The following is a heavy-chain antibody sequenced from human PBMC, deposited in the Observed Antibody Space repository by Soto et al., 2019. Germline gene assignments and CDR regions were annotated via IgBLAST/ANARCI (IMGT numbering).Heavy chain of an antibody. CDR1: GFTFRNYD. CDR2: ISAAGDP. Sequence: EVQLVESGGGLVQPGGSLRLSCEASGFTFRNYDMHWVRQGTGKGLEWVSGISAAGDPDYADSVEGRFTISRENAQNSFFLQITSLRAGDTPVYYWARPERDFYGLDAWGKGPRSSSPQ. CDR3: ARPERDFYGLDA. J-gene: IGHJ6*01. V-gene: IGHV3-13*05.